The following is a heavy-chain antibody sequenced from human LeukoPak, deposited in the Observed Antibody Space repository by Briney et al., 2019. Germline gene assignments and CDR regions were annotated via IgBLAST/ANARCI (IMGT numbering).Heavy chain of an antibody. CDR2: IWYDGSNK. D-gene: IGHD4-17*01. Sequence: GGSLRLSCAASGFTFSSYGMHWVRQAPGKGLEWVAVIWYDGSNKYYADSMKGRFTISRDNSKNTLYLQMNSLRAEDTAVYYCAREDYGDYFIDYWGQGTLVTVSS. CDR3: AREDYGDYFIDY. V-gene: IGHV3-33*01. CDR1: GFTFSSYG. J-gene: IGHJ4*02.